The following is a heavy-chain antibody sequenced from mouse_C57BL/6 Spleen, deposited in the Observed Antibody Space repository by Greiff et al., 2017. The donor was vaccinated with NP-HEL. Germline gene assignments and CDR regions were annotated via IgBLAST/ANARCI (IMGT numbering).Heavy chain of an antibody. Sequence: VMLQQSGAELVRPGASVKLSCKASGYTFTDYYINWVKQRPGQGLEWIARIYPGSGNTYYNEKFKGKATLTAEKSSSTAYMQLSSLTSEDSAVYFCARWDSNSFAYWGQGTLVTVSA. CDR3: ARWDSNSFAY. J-gene: IGHJ3*01. CDR2: IYPGSGNT. V-gene: IGHV1-76*01. CDR1: GYTFTDYY. D-gene: IGHD2-5*01.